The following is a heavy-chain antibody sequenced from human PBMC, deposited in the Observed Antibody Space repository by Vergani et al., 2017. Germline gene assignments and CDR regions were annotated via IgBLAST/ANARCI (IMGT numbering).Heavy chain of an antibody. CDR1: GGSISSSSYY. V-gene: IGHV4-39*07. D-gene: IGHD3-10*01. CDR3: ARRGFGYGDEGVDD. Sequence: QLQLQESGPGLVKPSETLSLTCTVSGGSISSSSYYWGWIRQPPGKGLEWIGNIYYSGSTYYNPSLKSRVTISVDTSKNQFSLKLSSVTAADTAVYYCARRGFGYGDEGVDDWGQGTLVTVSS. J-gene: IGHJ4*02. CDR2: IYYSGST.